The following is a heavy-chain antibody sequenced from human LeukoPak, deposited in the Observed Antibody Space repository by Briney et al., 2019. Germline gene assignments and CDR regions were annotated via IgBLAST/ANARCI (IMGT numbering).Heavy chain of an antibody. Sequence: SETLSLTCTVSGGSISSHYWSWIRRPPGKGLEWLAYIYYSGSTNYNPSLKSRVTISVDTSKKQFSLKLSSVTAADTAVYYCAGRVAVAGRDSYGMDVWGQGTTVTVSS. CDR3: AGRVAVAGRDSYGMDV. D-gene: IGHD6-19*01. J-gene: IGHJ6*02. CDR1: GGSISSHY. V-gene: IGHV4-59*08. CDR2: IYYSGST.